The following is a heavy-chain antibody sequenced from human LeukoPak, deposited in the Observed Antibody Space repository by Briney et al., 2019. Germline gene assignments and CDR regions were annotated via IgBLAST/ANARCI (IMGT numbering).Heavy chain of an antibody. Sequence: ASVKVSCKASGYTFTGYYMHWVRQAPGQGLEWMGWINPNSGGTNYAQKFQGRVTMTRDTSISTAYMELSRLRSDDTAVYYCARDPDIVVVPAAPPDYWGQGTLVTVSS. D-gene: IGHD2-2*01. CDR3: ARDPDIVVVPAAPPDY. CDR2: INPNSGGT. J-gene: IGHJ4*02. CDR1: GYTFTGYY. V-gene: IGHV1-2*02.